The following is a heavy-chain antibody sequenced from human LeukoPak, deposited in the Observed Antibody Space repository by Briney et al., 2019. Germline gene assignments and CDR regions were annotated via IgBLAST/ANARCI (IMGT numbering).Heavy chain of an antibody. CDR3: ARDQIGVGVTIDN. CDR1: GYSISSGYF. Sequence: SETLSLTCSVSGYSISSGYFWGWIRQPPGEGLEWIGRIYHSGSTYYNPSLKSRVTISVDRSKNQFSLKLSSVTAADTAVYYCARDQIGVGVTIDNWGQGTLVTVSS. V-gene: IGHV4-38-2*02. J-gene: IGHJ4*02. CDR2: IYHSGST. D-gene: IGHD3-22*01.